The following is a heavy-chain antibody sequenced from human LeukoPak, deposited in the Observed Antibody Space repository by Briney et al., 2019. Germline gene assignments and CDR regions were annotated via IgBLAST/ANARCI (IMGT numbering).Heavy chain of an antibody. D-gene: IGHD3-22*01. J-gene: IGHJ4*02. V-gene: IGHV3-7*01. CDR1: GFTFSSYG. Sequence: GGSLRLSCAASGFTFSSYGMSWVRQAPGKGLECVANIKQDGSEKYYVDSVKGRFTISRDNAKNSLYLQMNSLRAEDTAVYYCARDYYDSSGYYEGDYWGQGTLVTVSS. CDR3: ARDYYDSSGYYEGDY. CDR2: IKQDGSEK.